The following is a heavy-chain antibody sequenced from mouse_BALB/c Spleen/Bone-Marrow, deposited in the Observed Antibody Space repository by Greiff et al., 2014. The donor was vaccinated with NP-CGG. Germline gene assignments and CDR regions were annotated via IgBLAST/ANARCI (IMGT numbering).Heavy chain of an antibody. CDR2: ISPGTGSI. CDR1: GYTFTDHA. Sequence: QVQLQQSDPELVKPGASVKISCKASGYTFTDHAIHWVKQKPEQGLEWIGYISPGTGSIKYNEKFKDKVTLTADKSSSTAYMQLNSLTSEDSTVYFCNYYGNTFDYWGQGTTLTVSS. V-gene: IGHV1S53*02. CDR3: NYYGNTFDY. D-gene: IGHD1-1*01. J-gene: IGHJ2*01.